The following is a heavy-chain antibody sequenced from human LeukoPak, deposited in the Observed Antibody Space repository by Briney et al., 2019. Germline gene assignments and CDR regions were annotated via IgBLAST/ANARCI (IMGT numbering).Heavy chain of an antibody. D-gene: IGHD4-17*01. J-gene: IGHJ3*02. Sequence: PGGSLRLSCVASGFTFSSYEMNWVRQAPGKGLEWISFITSSSSHIYYADSVKGRFTISRDNAKNSLYLQMNSLRAEDTALYYCARGSPYGDYAFDIWGQGTMVTVSS. CDR1: GFTFSSYE. V-gene: IGHV3-48*03. CDR2: ITSSSSHI. CDR3: ARGSPYGDYAFDI.